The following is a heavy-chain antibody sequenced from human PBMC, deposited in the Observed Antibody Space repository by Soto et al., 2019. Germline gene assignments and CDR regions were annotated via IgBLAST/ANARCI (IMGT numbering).Heavy chain of an antibody. D-gene: IGHD6-19*01. Sequence: GGSLRLSCAASGFTFSSYAMSWVRQAPGKGLEWVSAISGSGGSTYYADSVKGRFTISRDNSKNTLYLQMNSLRAEDTAVYYCAKDRTSGWYLTEGFVPDYWGQGTLVTVSS. CDR2: ISGSGGST. J-gene: IGHJ4*02. CDR3: AKDRTSGWYLTEGFVPDY. CDR1: GFTFSSYA. V-gene: IGHV3-23*01.